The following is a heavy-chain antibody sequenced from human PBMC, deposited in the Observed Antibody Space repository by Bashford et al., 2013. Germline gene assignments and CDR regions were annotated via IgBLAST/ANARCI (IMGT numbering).Heavy chain of an antibody. J-gene: IGHJ6*02. CDR2: IIPIFGTA. CDR3: ARDKWVEPGYYSISMDV. D-gene: IGHD2/OR15-2a*01. CDR1: GGTFSSYA. V-gene: IGHV1-69*13. Sequence: SVKVSCKASGGTFSSYAISWVRQAPGQGLEWMGGIIPIFGTANYAQKFQGRVTITADESTSTAYMELSSLRSEDTAVYYCARDKWVEPGYYSISMDVWGQGTTVTVSS.